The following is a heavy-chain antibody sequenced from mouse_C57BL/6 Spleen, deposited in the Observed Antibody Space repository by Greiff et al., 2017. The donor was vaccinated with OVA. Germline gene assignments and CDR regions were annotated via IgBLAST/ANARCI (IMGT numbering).Heavy chain of an antibody. J-gene: IGHJ2*01. CDR2: IDPSDSET. CDR3: ARGYAGDFDY. V-gene: IGHV1-52*01. CDR1: SYTFTSYW. D-gene: IGHD6-5*01. Sequence: QVQLKQSGAELVRPGSSVKLSCKASSYTFTSYWMHWVKQRPIQGLEWIGNIDPSDSETHYNQKFKDKATLTVDKSSSTAYMQLSSLTSEDSAVYYCARGYAGDFDYWGQGTTLTVSS.